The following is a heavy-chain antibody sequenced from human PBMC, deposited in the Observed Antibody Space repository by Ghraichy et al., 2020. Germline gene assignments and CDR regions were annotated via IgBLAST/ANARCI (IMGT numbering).Heavy chain of an antibody. CDR2: IRSKAYGGTT. CDR3: TRDRGYYDSSGTRSYYFDY. D-gene: IGHD3-22*01. J-gene: IGHJ4*02. Sequence: GGSLRLSCTASGFTFGAYSMSWFRQAPGKGLEWVGFIRSKAYGGTTEYAASVKGRFTISRDDSKSIAYLQMNSLKTEDTAVYYCTRDRGYYDSSGTRSYYFDYWGQGTLVTVSS. CDR1: GFTFGAYS. V-gene: IGHV3-49*03.